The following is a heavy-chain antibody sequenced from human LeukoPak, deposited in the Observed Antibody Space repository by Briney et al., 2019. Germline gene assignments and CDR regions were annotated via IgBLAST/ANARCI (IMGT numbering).Heavy chain of an antibody. V-gene: IGHV4-38-2*01. CDR1: GYSISSGYY. J-gene: IGHJ4*02. D-gene: IGHD2-2*01. CDR2: IYHSGST. CDR3: ARHGPIVVVDY. Sequence: PSETLSLTCAVSGYSISSGYYWGWIRQPPGKGGEGIGSIYHSGSTYYNPSLKSRVTISVDTSKNQFSLKLSSVTAADTAVYYCARHGPIVVVDYWGQGTLVTVSS.